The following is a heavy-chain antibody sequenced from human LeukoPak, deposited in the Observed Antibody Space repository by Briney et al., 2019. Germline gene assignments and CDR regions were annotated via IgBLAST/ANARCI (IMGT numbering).Heavy chain of an antibody. CDR2: IWSDGSNK. D-gene: IGHD1-26*01. J-gene: IGHJ4*02. V-gene: IGHV3-33*01. CDR3: ARRLEYSGSKGVFDY. CDR1: GFSFSTYG. Sequence: PGRSLRLSCAASGFSFSTYGMHWVRQAPGKGLEWVAAIWSDGSNKNYADSVKGRFTISRDNSKNTLDLQMNSLRAEDTAVHYCARRLEYSGSKGVFDYWGQGTLVTVSS.